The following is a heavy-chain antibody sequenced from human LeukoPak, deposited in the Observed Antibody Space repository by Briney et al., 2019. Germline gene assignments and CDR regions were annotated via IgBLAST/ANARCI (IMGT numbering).Heavy chain of an antibody. J-gene: IGHJ4*02. D-gene: IGHD3-3*01. CDR2: IYHSGST. V-gene: IGHV4-30-2*01. CDR3: ASRAFGVVDY. Sequence: SQTLSLTCAVSGGSISSGGYSWSWIRQPPGKGLEWIGYIYHSGSTYYNPSLKSRVTISVDRSKNQFSLKLSSVTAADTAVYHCASRAFGVVDYWGQGTLVTVSS. CDR1: GGSISSGGYS.